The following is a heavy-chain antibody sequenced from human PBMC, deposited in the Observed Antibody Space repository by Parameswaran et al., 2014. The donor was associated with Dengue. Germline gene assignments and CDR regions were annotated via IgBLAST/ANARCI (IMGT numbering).Heavy chain of an antibody. CDR1: GGSISSYY. CDR3: ARGVEIVVVPVFDY. J-gene: IGHJ4*02. Sequence: SETLSLTCTVSGGSISSYYWSWIRQPPGKGLEWIGYIYYSGSTNYNPSLKSRVTISVDTSKNQFSLKLSSVTAADTAVYYCARGVEIVVVPVFDYWGQGTLVTVSS. CDR2: IYYSGST. D-gene: IGHD2-2*03. V-gene: IGHV4-59*12.